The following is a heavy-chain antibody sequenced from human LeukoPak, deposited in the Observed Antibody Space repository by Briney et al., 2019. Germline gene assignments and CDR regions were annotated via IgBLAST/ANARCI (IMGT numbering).Heavy chain of an antibody. Sequence: ASVKVSCKASGYTFTSYGISWVRQAPGQGLEWMGWISAYNGNTNYAQKLQGRVTMTTDTSTSTAYMELRSLRFDDAAVYYCARDYDILTGYLPDAFDIWGQGTMVTVSS. CDR3: ARDYDILTGYLPDAFDI. V-gene: IGHV1-18*01. J-gene: IGHJ3*02. D-gene: IGHD3-9*01. CDR1: GYTFTSYG. CDR2: ISAYNGNT.